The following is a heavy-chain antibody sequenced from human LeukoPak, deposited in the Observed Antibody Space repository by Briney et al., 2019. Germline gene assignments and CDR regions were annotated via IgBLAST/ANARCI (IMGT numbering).Heavy chain of an antibody. Sequence: PGGSLRLTCAASGFTFSSYWMHWVRQAPGKGLVWFSRNNIDGSSTSYADSVKGRCTISRDNAKNTLYLQMNSLRAEDTAVYYCAREGFGCSGGSCYSNAFDIWGQGTMVTVS. V-gene: IGHV3-74*01. D-gene: IGHD2-15*01. CDR1: GFTFSSYW. J-gene: IGHJ3*02. CDR2: NNIDGSST. CDR3: AREGFGCSGGSCYSNAFDI.